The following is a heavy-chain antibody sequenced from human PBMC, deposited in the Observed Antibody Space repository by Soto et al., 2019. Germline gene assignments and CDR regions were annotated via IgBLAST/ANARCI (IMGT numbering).Heavy chain of an antibody. D-gene: IGHD3-10*01. CDR3: ARVWGSGSYGPTYGMDV. V-gene: IGHV3-13*01. Sequence: XGSLRLSCTAAGCTFSNYDMHWFRQGTGKGLEWVSAIGTAGDTYYPGSVKGRFTISRERAKNSLYLQMNSLRAGDTAVYYCARVWGSGSYGPTYGMDVWGQGATDTVSS. CDR2: IGTAGDT. J-gene: IGHJ6*02. CDR1: GCTFSNYD.